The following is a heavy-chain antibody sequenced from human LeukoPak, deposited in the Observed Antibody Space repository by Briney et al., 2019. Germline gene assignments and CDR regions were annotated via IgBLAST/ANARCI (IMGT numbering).Heavy chain of an antibody. Sequence: ASVKVSCKASGYTFTSYAMNWVRQAPGQGLEWMGWISAYNGNTNYAQKLQGRVTMTTDTSTSTAYMELRSLRSDDTAVYYCARVGVVAVAGPGGHDAFDIWGQGTMVTVSS. CDR2: ISAYNGNT. CDR1: GYTFTSYA. D-gene: IGHD6-19*01. J-gene: IGHJ3*02. CDR3: ARVGVVAVAGPGGHDAFDI. V-gene: IGHV1-18*01.